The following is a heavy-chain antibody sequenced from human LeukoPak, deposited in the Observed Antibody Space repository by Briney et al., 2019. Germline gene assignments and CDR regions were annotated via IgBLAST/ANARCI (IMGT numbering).Heavy chain of an antibody. CDR2: IKEDGREA. CDR3: ARESLGVDTYLVFRPGDYGMDV. J-gene: IGHJ6*02. V-gene: IGHV3-7*01. D-gene: IGHD2-21*01. Sequence: GGSLRLSCAGSGSTFSGHWLTWVRQAPGKGLEWVASIKEDGREAHYADSVKGRFTISRDNSKNTLYLQMNSLRAEDTAVYHCARESLGVDTYLVFRPGDYGMDVWGQGTTVTVSS. CDR1: GSTFSGHW.